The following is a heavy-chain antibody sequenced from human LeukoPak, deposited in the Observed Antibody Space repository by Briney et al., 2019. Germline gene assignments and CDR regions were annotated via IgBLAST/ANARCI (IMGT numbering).Heavy chain of an antibody. J-gene: IGHJ4*02. CDR2: ISSSSSTI. CDR1: GFTFSSYS. V-gene: IGHV3-48*02. Sequence: PGGSLRLSCAASGFTFSSYSMNWVRQAPGKGLEWVSYISSSSSTIYYADSVKGRFTISRDSAKNSLYLQMNSLRDEDTAVYYCARGIRYFDWFEYWGQGTLVTVSS. CDR3: ARGIRYFDWFEY. D-gene: IGHD3-9*01.